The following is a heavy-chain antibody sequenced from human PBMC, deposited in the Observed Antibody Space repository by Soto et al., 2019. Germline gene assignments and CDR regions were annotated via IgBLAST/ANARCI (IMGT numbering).Heavy chain of an antibody. Sequence: GGSLRLSCAASGFTFNNYAMNWVRQAPGKGLEWVSGISGSGGSTFYADSVKGRFTISRDNSKNTLYLQMNNLRAEDTAVYYCAKDCWEWLVRSFDGFDMWGQGTMVTVSS. J-gene: IGHJ3*02. D-gene: IGHD6-19*01. CDR1: GFTFNNYA. CDR2: ISGSGGST. CDR3: AKDCWEWLVRSFDGFDM. V-gene: IGHV3-23*01.